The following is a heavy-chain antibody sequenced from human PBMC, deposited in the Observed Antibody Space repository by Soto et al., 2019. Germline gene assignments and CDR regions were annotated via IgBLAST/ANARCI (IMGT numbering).Heavy chain of an antibody. D-gene: IGHD4-17*01. J-gene: IGHJ6*02. CDR3: ARRRSWGSTTAVNSVDV. Sequence: QLQLQESGPGLVKPSETLSLPCTVSGGSISSSSYYWGWTRQPPGKGLEWIGSIYYSGSTYYTPSPKRRVLISVDTSKNPFSLTLSSVTAADTAVYYCARRRSWGSTTAVNSVDVWGQGTTVTVSS. CDR1: GGSISSSSYY. CDR2: IYYSGST. V-gene: IGHV4-39*01.